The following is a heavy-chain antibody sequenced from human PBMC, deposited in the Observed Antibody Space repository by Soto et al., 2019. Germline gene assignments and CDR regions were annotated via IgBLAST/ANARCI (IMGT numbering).Heavy chain of an antibody. CDR2: IKQDGSEQ. J-gene: IGHJ6*02. CDR3: ARGAV. Sequence: EVQLVESGGGLVQPGGSLRLSCAASGFTFSGYWMSWVRQAPGKGLEWVANIKQDGSEQFYVDSVKGRFTISRDNAKNALYLQMNSLRAEDTAVYYCARGAVGGQGTTVTVSS. CDR1: GFTFSGYW. V-gene: IGHV3-7*05.